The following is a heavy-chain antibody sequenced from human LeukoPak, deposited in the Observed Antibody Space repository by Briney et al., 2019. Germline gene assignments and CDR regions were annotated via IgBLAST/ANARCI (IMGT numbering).Heavy chain of an antibody. J-gene: IGHJ3*02. CDR3: VLYGDYESPDGFDI. D-gene: IGHD4-17*01. CDR2: IKQDGSEK. Sequence: PGGSLRLSCAASGFTFSGYWMSWVRQAPGKGLEWVANIKQDGSEKYYVDSVKGRFTISRDNSKNTLYLHMNSLRAEDTAVYYCVLYGDYESPDGFDIWGQGTMVTVSS. V-gene: IGHV3-7*03. CDR1: GFTFSGYW.